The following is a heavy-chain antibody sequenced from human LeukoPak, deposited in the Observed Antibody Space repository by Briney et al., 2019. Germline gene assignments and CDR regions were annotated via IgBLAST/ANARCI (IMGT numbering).Heavy chain of an antibody. V-gene: IGHV3-48*03. CDR2: ISSSGAAI. Sequence: PGRSLRLSCAASGFTFRNYEMNWIRQAPGKGLEWISYISSSGAAIHYADSVRGRFTISRDNARESLYLQMNSLRAEDTAVYYCERESPDWFDLWGQGTLVTVSS. CDR3: ERESPDWFDL. J-gene: IGHJ5*02. CDR1: GFTFRNYE.